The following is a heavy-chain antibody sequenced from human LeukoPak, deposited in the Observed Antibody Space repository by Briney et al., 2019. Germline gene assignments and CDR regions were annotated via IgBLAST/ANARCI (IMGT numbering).Heavy chain of an antibody. CDR2: IKQDGSEK. CDR3: ARDKAHRYYYDSSGYYYDAFDI. Sequence: GGSLRLSCAASGFTFSSYWMSWVRQAPGKGLERVANIKQDGSEKYYVDSVKGRFTISRDNAKNSLYLQMNSLRAEDTAVYYCARDKAHRYYYDSSGYYYDAFDIWGQGTMVTVSS. D-gene: IGHD3-22*01. CDR1: GFTFSSYW. J-gene: IGHJ3*02. V-gene: IGHV3-7*01.